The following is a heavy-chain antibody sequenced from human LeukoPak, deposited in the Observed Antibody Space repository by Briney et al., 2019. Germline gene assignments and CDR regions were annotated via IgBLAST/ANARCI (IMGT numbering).Heavy chain of an antibody. CDR2: TYYRSKWYN. Sequence: SQTLSLTCAISGDSVSSNSAAWNWIRQSPSRGLEWLGRTYYRSKWYNDYAVSVKSRITINPDTSKNQFSLQLNSVTPEDMAVYYCARELRYGSGSYPYYFDYWGQGTLVTVSS. J-gene: IGHJ4*02. CDR3: ARELRYGSGSYPYYFDY. D-gene: IGHD3-10*01. V-gene: IGHV6-1*01. CDR1: GDSVSSNSAA.